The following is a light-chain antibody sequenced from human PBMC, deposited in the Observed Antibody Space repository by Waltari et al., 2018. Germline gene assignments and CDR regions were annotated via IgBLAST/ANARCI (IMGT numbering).Light chain of an antibody. J-gene: IGKJ1*01. V-gene: IGKV3-20*01. Sequence: SCRASQRVSRALAWYQQKPGQAPRLLIYGASTRATGIPDRFGGSGSGTDFSLTISRLEPDDFAVYYCQHYLRLPVTFGQGTTVEI. CDR3: QHYLRLPVT. CDR2: GAS. CDR1: QRVSRA.